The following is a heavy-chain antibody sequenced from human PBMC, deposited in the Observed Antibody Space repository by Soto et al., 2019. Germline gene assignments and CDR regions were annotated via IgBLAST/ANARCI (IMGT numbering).Heavy chain of an antibody. V-gene: IGHV4-31*03. CDR3: APSGGVTIFGVVIRPKPFDY. Sequence: SETLSLTCTVSGGSISSGGYYWSWIRQHPGKGLEWIGYIYYSGSTYYNPSLKSRVTISVDTSKNQFSLKLSSVTAADTAVYYCAPSGGVTIFGVVIRPKPFDYWGQGTLVTVSS. CDR2: IYYSGST. J-gene: IGHJ4*02. CDR1: GGSISSGGYY. D-gene: IGHD3-3*01.